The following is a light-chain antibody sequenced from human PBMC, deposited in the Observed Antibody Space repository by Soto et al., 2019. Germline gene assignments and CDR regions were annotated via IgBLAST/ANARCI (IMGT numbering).Light chain of an antibody. CDR2: DAS. CDR1: QDISNY. Sequence: DIQMTQSPSSLSASVGDRVTITCQASQDISNYLNWYQQKPGKPPNLLIYDASTLKSGVPSRFSRSRSGTNFTFTITRLQTEEIATYYCQQFHKFPPTFGPGTKV. J-gene: IGKJ3*01. CDR3: QQFHKFPPT. V-gene: IGKV1-33*01.